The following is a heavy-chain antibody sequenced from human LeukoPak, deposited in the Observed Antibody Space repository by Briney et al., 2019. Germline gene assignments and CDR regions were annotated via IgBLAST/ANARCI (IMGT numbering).Heavy chain of an antibody. Sequence: GASAKVSCKASGYTFTSSYLHWVRQAPGQGLEWVGIIHPRDTSTSYAQRFQGRVTMTRDTATSTVYMELSSLRSEDTGVYYCARDDCSSTSCYLDYWGQGTLVTVSS. CDR2: IHPRDTST. V-gene: IGHV1-46*01. CDR1: GYTFTSSY. D-gene: IGHD2-2*01. J-gene: IGHJ4*02. CDR3: ARDDCSSTSCYLDY.